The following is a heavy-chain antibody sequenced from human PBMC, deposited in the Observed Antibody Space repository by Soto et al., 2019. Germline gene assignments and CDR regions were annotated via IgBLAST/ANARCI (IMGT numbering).Heavy chain of an antibody. CDR1: GGSISSSSYY. Sequence: QLQLQESGPGLVKPSETLSLTCTVSGGSISSSSYYWGWIRQPPGKGLEWIGSIYYSGSTYYNPSLKSRVTISVDTSKNQFSLKLSSVTAADSAVYYCATNIIAARPPAYYYSYYMDVWGKGTTVTVSS. D-gene: IGHD6-6*01. CDR2: IYYSGST. J-gene: IGHJ6*03. V-gene: IGHV4-39*01. CDR3: ATNIIAARPPAYYYSYYMDV.